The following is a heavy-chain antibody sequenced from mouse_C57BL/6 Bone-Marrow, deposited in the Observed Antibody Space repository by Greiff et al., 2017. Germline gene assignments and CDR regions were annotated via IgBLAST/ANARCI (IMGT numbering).Heavy chain of an antibody. Sequence: QVQLQQSGAELARPGASVKLSCKASGSTFTSYGISWVKQRTGQGLEWIGEIYPRSGHTYYNEKFKGKATLTADKSSSTAYMELRSLTSEDSAVYFCAFQLGPWFAYWGQGTLVTVSA. CDR3: AFQLGPWFAY. J-gene: IGHJ3*01. V-gene: IGHV1-81*01. D-gene: IGHD4-1*02. CDR2: IYPRSGHT. CDR1: GSTFTSYG.